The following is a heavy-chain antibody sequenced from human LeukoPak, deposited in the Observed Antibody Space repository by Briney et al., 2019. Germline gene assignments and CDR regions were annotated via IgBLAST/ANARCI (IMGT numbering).Heavy chain of an antibody. V-gene: IGHV3-30*18. CDR3: AKALGYYYDSSGGLGY. CDR1: GFTFSSYG. Sequence: GGSLRLSCAASGFTFSSYGMHWVRQAPGKGLEWVAVISYDGSNKYYADSVKGRFTISRDNSKNTLYLQMNSLRAEDTAVYYCAKALGYYYDSSGGLGYWGQGTLVTVSS. D-gene: IGHD3-22*01. J-gene: IGHJ4*02. CDR2: ISYDGSNK.